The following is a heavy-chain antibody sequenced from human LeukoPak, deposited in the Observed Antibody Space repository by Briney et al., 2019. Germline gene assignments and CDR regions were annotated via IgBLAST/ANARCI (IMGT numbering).Heavy chain of an antibody. CDR1: GYTFYNYA. J-gene: IGHJ2*01. D-gene: IGHD3-16*01. CDR2: ISHDGANT. Sequence: GGSLRLSCVASGYTFYNYAVTWVRQAPGKGLEWVSSISHDGANTHYADSVKGRFTISRDNSKNTVFLQMDSLRAEDTAVYFCAKYGSGQLWLLGWYFDFWGRGTLVSVSS. V-gene: IGHV3-23*01. CDR3: AKYGSGQLWLLGWYFDF.